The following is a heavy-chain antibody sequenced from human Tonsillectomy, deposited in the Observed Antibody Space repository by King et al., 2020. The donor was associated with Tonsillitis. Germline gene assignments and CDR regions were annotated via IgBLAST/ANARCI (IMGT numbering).Heavy chain of an antibody. Sequence: VQLLQWGAGLLKPSETLSLTCAVYGGSFSGYYWSWIRQPPGKGLEWIGEINHSGSTNYHPSLKSRVSVSVDTSKNQFSLKLSSVTAADTAVYYCARRETNGSGSVDYWGQGTLVTVSS. J-gene: IGHJ4*02. V-gene: IGHV4-34*01. D-gene: IGHD3-10*01. CDR2: INHSGST. CDR1: GGSFSGYY. CDR3: ARRETNGSGSVDY.